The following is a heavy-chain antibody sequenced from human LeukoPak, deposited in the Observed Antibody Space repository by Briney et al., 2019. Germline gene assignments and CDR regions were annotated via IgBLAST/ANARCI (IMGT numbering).Heavy chain of an antibody. V-gene: IGHV1-46*01. CDR1: GYSFTSYY. CDR2: INPSGGST. D-gene: IGHD2-15*01. CDR3: ARVVVVVASRAGLGY. Sequence: ASEKVSCKASGYSFTSYYMHWVRQAPGQGLEWMGIINPSGGSTSYAQKFQGRVTMTRDTSTSTVYMELSSLRSEDTAVYYCARVVVVVASRAGLGYWGQGTLVTVSS. J-gene: IGHJ4*02.